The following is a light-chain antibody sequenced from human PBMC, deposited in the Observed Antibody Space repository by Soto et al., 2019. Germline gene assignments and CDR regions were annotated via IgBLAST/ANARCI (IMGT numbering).Light chain of an antibody. CDR2: DTS. CDR1: QTVSRH. V-gene: IGKV3-11*01. J-gene: IGKJ3*01. CDR3: QQRGNWPPGFT. Sequence: EIVLTQSPATLSLSPGERATLSCRASQTVSRHLAWYQQKPGQAPGLLIYDTSNRATGIPARFSGSGSGTDFTLTISGLETEDFAVYYCQQRGNWPPGFTFGPGTTVDMK.